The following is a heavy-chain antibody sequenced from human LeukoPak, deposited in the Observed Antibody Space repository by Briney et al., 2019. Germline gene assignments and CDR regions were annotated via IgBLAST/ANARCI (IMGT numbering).Heavy chain of an antibody. Sequence: GGSHRLSCAVSGFSFSNAWMSWVRQTPGKGLEWVGRIESKTDGGTTDYAALVKGSFTISRDDSTNTLYLQMNSLKSEDTAVYYCTTYGSGRKFDYWGQGVLVTVSS. J-gene: IGHJ4*02. V-gene: IGHV3-15*04. CDR3: TTYGSGRKFDY. D-gene: IGHD3-10*01. CDR1: GFSFSNAW. CDR2: IESKTDGGTT.